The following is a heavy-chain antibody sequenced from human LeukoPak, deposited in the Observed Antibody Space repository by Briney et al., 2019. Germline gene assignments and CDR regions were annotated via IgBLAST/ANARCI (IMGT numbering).Heavy chain of an antibody. V-gene: IGHV3-7*01. Sequence: GSLRLSCAASGFSFSNYGMSWVRQAPGKGLEWVANIKQDGSEKYYLDSVKGRFTISRDNAKNSLYLQMNSLRAEDTAVYYCAREHSVVTAISLDYWGQGTLVTVSS. J-gene: IGHJ4*02. CDR1: GFSFSNYG. D-gene: IGHD2-21*02. CDR2: IKQDGSEK. CDR3: AREHSVVTAISLDY.